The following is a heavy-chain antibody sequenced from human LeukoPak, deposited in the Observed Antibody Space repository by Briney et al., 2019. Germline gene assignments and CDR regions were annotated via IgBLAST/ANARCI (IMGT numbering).Heavy chain of an antibody. V-gene: IGHV4-34*01. CDR2: INHSGST. Sequence: SETLSLTCAVYGGSFSGYYWSWIRQPPGKGLEWIGEINHSGSTNYNPSLKSRVTISVDTSKNQFSLKLSSVTAADTAVYCCARGPQDCSSTSCYAGDFGYWGQGTLVTVSS. CDR3: ARGPQDCSSTSCYAGDFGY. D-gene: IGHD2-2*01. CDR1: GGSFSGYY. J-gene: IGHJ4*02.